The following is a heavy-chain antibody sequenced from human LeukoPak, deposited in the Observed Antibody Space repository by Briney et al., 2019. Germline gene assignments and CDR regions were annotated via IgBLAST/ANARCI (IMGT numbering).Heavy chain of an antibody. V-gene: IGHV5-51*01. Sequence: GESLKISCKGPGYSFTSYWIGWVRQMPGKGLEWMRIIYPGGSDTRYSPSFQGQVTISADKSISTAYLQWSSLKASDTAMYYCARSIAAAGSFDRWGQGTLVTVSS. J-gene: IGHJ5*02. CDR3: ARSIAAAGSFDR. CDR2: IYPGGSDT. D-gene: IGHD6-13*01. CDR1: GYSFTSYW.